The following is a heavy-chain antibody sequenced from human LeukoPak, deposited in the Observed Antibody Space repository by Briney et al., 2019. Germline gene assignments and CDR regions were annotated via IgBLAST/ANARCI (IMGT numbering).Heavy chain of an antibody. CDR1: GYTFTGYY. V-gene: IGHV1-18*04. CDR2: ISAYNGNT. CDR3: ARALRNYYYYMDV. D-gene: IGHD4-17*01. Sequence: ASVKVSCKASGYTFTGYYMHWVRQAPGQGLEWMGWISAYNGNTNYAQKLQGRVTMTTDTSTSTAYMELRSLRSDDTAVYYCARALRNYYYYMDVWGKGTTVTISS. J-gene: IGHJ6*03.